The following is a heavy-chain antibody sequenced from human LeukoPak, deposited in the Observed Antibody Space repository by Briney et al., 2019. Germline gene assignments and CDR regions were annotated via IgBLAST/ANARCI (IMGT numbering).Heavy chain of an antibody. D-gene: IGHD3-22*01. CDR2: IYHSGST. V-gene: IGHV4-4*02. Sequence: SETLSLTCAVSGGSISNSNWWSWVRQPPGKGLEWIGDIYHSGSTNYSPSPKSRVTISVDKSKNQYSLKLISVTAADTAVYYCATYYESSGYKWNYWGQGTLVTVSS. J-gene: IGHJ4*02. CDR1: GGSISNSNW. CDR3: ATYYESSGYKWNY.